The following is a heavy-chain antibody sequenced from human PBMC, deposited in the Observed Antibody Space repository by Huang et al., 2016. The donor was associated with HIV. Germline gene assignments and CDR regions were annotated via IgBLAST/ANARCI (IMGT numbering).Heavy chain of an antibody. CDR3: VRESLYFGDFLFDH. CDR1: GFTFTNYG. Sequence: QVQLVQSGAEVKRPGASLKVSCKTVGFTFTNYGFSWGRLATGQGLEWLGCVSANSGYINYEAKFEGRVSMTTDTTSGTAYMELRRLTSDDTATYYCVRESLYFGDFLFDHWGQGTPVTVSA. CDR2: VSANSGYI. V-gene: IGHV1-18*04. J-gene: IGHJ4*02. D-gene: IGHD3-10*01.